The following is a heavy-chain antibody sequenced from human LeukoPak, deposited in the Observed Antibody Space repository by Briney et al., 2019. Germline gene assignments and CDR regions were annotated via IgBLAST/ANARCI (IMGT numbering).Heavy chain of an antibody. D-gene: IGHD6-19*01. CDR3: ARDLRLAGHQNWFDP. J-gene: IGHJ5*02. Sequence: PGGSLRLSCAASGFTFSSYGMHWVRQALGKGLEWVAVIWYDGSNKYYADSAKGRFTISRDNSKNTLYLQMNSLRAEDTAVYYCARDLRLAGHQNWFDPWGQGTLVTVSS. V-gene: IGHV3-33*01. CDR2: IWYDGSNK. CDR1: GFTFSSYG.